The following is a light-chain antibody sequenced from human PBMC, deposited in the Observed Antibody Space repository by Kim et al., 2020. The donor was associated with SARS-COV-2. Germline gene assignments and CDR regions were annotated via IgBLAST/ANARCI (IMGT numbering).Light chain of an antibody. J-gene: IGLJ2*01. V-gene: IGLV1-44*01. CDR1: NPNIGSNT. Sequence: GQSVTIPCYGSNPNIGSNTVNWYQQVPGTAPKLRIYLNRQRPAGVPDRFSGSKSGTSASLAISGLQSEDEADYYCATWDDSPDGPVFGGGTQLTVL. CDR2: LNR. CDR3: ATWDDSPDGPV.